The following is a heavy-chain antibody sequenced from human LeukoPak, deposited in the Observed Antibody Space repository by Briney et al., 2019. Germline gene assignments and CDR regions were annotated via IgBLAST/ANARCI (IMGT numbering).Heavy chain of an antibody. V-gene: IGHV1-8*01. CDR1: GYTFTSYD. J-gene: IGHJ4*02. D-gene: IGHD6-19*01. Sequence: ASVKVSCKASGYTFTSYDINWVRQATGQGLEWMGWMSPNSDNTGYAQKFQGRVTFTRDTSISTAYMELSSLRSEDTAVYYCARDSSGWPHHNYYFDYWGQGTLVTVSS. CDR2: MSPNSDNT. CDR3: ARDSSGWPHHNYYFDY.